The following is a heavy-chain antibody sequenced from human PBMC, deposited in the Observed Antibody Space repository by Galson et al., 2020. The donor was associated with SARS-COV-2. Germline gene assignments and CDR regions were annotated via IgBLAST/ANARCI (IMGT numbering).Heavy chain of an antibody. CDR3: TRVYQPLLCRYYDLVIDI. CDR2: IRRKAYGGTT. Sequence: GESLQISCTASGFTFGDYAMSWFRQAPGKGLEWVGFIRRKAYGGTTENAASVKGRFTISRDDSKSIAYLQMNSLKTEDTAVYYCTRVYQPLLCRYYDLVIDIWGQGMSVTVSS. J-gene: IGHJ6*02. D-gene: IGHD2-2*01. V-gene: IGHV3-49*03. CDR1: GFTFGDYA.